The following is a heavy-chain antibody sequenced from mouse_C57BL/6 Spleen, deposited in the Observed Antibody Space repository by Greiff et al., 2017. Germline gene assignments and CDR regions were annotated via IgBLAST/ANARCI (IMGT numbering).Heavy chain of an antibody. V-gene: IGHV1-82*01. Sequence: QVQLQQSGPELVKPGASVKISCKASGYAFSSSWMNWVKQRPGKGLEWIGRIYPGDGDTNYNGKFKGKATLTADKSSSTAYLQLSSLASEDYAVYFCARTPYSNYAMDYWGQGTSVTVSS. CDR2: IYPGDGDT. CDR1: GYAFSSSW. D-gene: IGHD2-5*01. J-gene: IGHJ4*01. CDR3: ARTPYSNYAMDY.